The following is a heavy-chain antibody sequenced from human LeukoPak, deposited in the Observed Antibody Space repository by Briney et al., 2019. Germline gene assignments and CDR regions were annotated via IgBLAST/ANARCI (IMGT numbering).Heavy chain of an antibody. Sequence: GGSLRLSCAGSGFTFSSYGMHWVRQAPGKELEWVAFIPSDGSKYYAHSVSGRFTISRDNSKNTVYLQMNSVRTEDTAVFYCAKDRWTGFSAIDSWGQGTLVTVSS. D-gene: IGHD3/OR15-3a*01. V-gene: IGHV3-30*02. CDR3: AKDRWTGFSAIDS. CDR1: GFTFSSYG. J-gene: IGHJ4*02. CDR2: IPSDGSK.